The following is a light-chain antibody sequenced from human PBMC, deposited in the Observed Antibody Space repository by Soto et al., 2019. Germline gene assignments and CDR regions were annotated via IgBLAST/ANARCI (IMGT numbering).Light chain of an antibody. CDR1: QSVISQ. V-gene: IGKV3-11*01. CDR3: QQRYSWPRT. Sequence: EIVLTQSPATLSLSPGERATLSCRASQSVISQLSWYQHKXXQAPSLLIYDTSNRAPGIPARFSGSGSGTDFTLTISSLEPEDFAVYYCQQRYSWPRTFGQGTKVEIK. CDR2: DTS. J-gene: IGKJ1*01.